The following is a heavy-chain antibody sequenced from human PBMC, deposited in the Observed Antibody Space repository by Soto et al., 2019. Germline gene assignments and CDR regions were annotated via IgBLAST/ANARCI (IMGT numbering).Heavy chain of an antibody. V-gene: IGHV6-1*01. D-gene: IGHD5-12*01. J-gene: IGHJ6*02. Sequence: SQTLSLTCAISGDSVSSNSAAWNWIRQPPSRGLEWLGRTYYRSKWYNDYAVSVKSRITINPDTSKNQFSLQLNSVTPEDTAVYYCARYVDIVATVPGYYYYGMDVWGQGTTVTVSS. CDR3: ARYVDIVATVPGYYYYGMDV. CDR1: GDSVSSNSAA. CDR2: TYYRSKWYN.